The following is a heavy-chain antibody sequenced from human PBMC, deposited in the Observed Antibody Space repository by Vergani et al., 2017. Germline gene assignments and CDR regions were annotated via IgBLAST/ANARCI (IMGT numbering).Heavy chain of an antibody. Sequence: QLQLQESGPGLVKPSATLSLTCSVSGASIRSSNYYWGWIRQPPGKGLEWIASIYYSGSTYYNTSLKSRVTISVDTSKNQFSRKLSSVTAEEPAVYFCARHSTVEWLVKLGWIDPWGQGSLVTVSS. CDR3: ARHSTVEWLVKLGWIDP. V-gene: IGHV4-39*01. D-gene: IGHD6-19*01. J-gene: IGHJ5*02. CDR2: IYYSGST. CDR1: GASIRSSNYY.